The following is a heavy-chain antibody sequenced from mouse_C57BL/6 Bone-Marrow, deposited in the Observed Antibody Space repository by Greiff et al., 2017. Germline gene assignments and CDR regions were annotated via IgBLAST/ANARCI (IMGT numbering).Heavy chain of an antibody. CDR2: INPSSGYT. CDR1: GYTFTSST. Sequence: VQLQQSGAELARPGASVKMSCKASGYTFTSSTMHWVKQRPGQGLEWIGYINPSSGYTKYNQKFKDKATLTADKSSSTAYMQLSSLTSEDSAVYYCARGGLLFDYWGQGTTLTVSS. CDR3: ARGGLLFDY. D-gene: IGHD3-1*01. J-gene: IGHJ2*01. V-gene: IGHV1-4*01.